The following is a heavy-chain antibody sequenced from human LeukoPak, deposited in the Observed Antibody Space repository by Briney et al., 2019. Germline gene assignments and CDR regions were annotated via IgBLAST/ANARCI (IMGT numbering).Heavy chain of an antibody. CDR3: MREWGAAADY. V-gene: IGHV3-30-3*01. CDR1: GFTFLDYA. CDR2: MSYDGNNN. J-gene: IGHJ4*02. Sequence: HPGGSLRLSCVTSGFTFLDYAVHWVRQAPGKGLEWVAVMSYDGNNNYYVDSVKGRFTLSRDSSKNTLYLQMNSLRPEDTAVYYCMREWGAAADYWGQGTLVTVSS. D-gene: IGHD6-13*01.